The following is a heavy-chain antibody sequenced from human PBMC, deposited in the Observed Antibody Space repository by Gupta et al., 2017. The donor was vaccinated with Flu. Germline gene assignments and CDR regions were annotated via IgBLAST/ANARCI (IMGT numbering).Heavy chain of an antibody. CDR2: INPDGSET. CDR1: FSRYW. J-gene: IGHJ4*01. V-gene: IGHV3-7*01. Sequence: FSRYWMTWVRQTPGKGLEWVASINPDGSETYYVDSVKGRFTISRDNAHNSLYLHMNSLRAEDTSLFYCARDLNWDSYWGHGTLVTVSS. CDR3: ARDLNWDSY. D-gene: IGHD1-7*01.